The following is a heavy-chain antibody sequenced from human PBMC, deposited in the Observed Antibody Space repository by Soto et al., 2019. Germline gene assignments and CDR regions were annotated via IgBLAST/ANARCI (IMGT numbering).Heavy chain of an antibody. CDR1: GGSISSYY. CDR2: IYNGGST. J-gene: IGHJ5*02. V-gene: IGHV4-59*01. Sequence: SETLSLTCTVSGGSISSYYWSWIRQPPGKGLKWIGFIYNGGSTNYNPSLKSRVTISVDTSKNQFSLKLTSLTAADTAVYYCAKDGSGTYLNWFDPWGQGTLVTVSS. CDR3: AKDGSGTYLNWFDP. D-gene: IGHD3-10*01.